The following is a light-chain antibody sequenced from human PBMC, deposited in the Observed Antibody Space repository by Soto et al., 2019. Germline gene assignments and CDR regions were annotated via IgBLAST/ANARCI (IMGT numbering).Light chain of an antibody. CDR1: SSDVGGYNY. J-gene: IGLJ1*01. CDR2: DVS. Sequence: QSALTQPAFVTGSPGQSITISCTGTSSDVGGYNYVSWYQQHPGKAPKLMIYDVSNRPSGVSNRFSGSKSGNTASLTISGLQAEDEAEYYCSSYTSSSTPQVFGTGTKVTVL. V-gene: IGLV2-14*01. CDR3: SSYTSSSTPQV.